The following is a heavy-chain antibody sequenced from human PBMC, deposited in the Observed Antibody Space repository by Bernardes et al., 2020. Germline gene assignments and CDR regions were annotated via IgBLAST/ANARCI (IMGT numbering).Heavy chain of an antibody. D-gene: IGHD3-10*01. CDR1: GGSISSSSYY. Sequence: SETLSLTCTVSGGSISSSSYYWGWIRQPPGKGLEWIGSIYYSGSTYYNPSLKSRVTISVDTSKNQFSLKLSSVTAADTAVYYCARHTVITMVRGVIPRGWFDPWGQGTLVTISS. V-gene: IGHV4-39*01. CDR3: ARHTVITMVRGVIPRGWFDP. CDR2: IYYSGST. J-gene: IGHJ5*02.